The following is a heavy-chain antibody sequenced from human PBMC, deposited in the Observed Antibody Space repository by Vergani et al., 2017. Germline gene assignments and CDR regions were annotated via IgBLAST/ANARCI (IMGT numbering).Heavy chain of an antibody. Sequence: EVQLVESGGGLVQPGGSLRLSCAASGFTFSTYDMHWVRQATGKGLEWVSAIGTAGDTYYPGSEKGRFTISRENAKNSLYLQMNGLRAGDTAVYYCARRDSRSAALDFWGQGTMVTVSS. CDR2: IGTAGDT. J-gene: IGHJ4*02. D-gene: IGHD6-6*01. CDR1: GFTFSTYD. CDR3: ARRDSRSAALDF. V-gene: IGHV3-13*01.